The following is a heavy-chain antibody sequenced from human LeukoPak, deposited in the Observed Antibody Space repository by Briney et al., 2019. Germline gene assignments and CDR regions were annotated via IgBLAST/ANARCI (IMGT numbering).Heavy chain of an antibody. D-gene: IGHD3-16*01. CDR1: GFDFSTYS. V-gene: IGHV3-74*01. CDR3: VRDLILVWTPGDDFDF. CDR2: INEDATTI. J-gene: IGHJ4*02. Sequence: GGSLRLSCAASGFDFSTYSIDWVRQAPGKGLEWVSRINEDATTITYADSVKGRFIISRDNSKKSLYLQMNNLRAEDTAVYYCVRDLILVWTPGDDFDFWGQGTLVIVSS.